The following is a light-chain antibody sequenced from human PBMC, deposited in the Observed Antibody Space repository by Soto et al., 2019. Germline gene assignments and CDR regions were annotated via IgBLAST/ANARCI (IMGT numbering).Light chain of an antibody. CDR2: GAS. CDR1: QSISVTY. CDR3: QHYGISPPWT. Sequence: EIVMTQSPVTLSVSPGERATLSCRASQSISVTYLAWYQQKPGRAPRILIYGASNRATGIPDRFSGSGSGTDFTLTISRLEPEDFAVYYCQHYGISPPWTFGQGTKVDI. V-gene: IGKV3-20*01. J-gene: IGKJ1*01.